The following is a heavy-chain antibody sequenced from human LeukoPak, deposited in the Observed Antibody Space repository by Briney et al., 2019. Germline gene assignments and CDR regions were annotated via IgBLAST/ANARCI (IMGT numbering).Heavy chain of an antibody. CDR2: ISYDGSNK. CDR3: ARGNYYDSSGSHVHY. J-gene: IGHJ4*02. Sequence: GGSLRLSCAASGFTFSSYAMHWVRQAPGKGLEWVAVISYDGSNKYYADSVKGRFTISRDNSKNTLYLQMNSLRAEDTAVYYCARGNYYDSSGSHVHYWGQGTLVTVSS. CDR1: GFTFSSYA. D-gene: IGHD3-22*01. V-gene: IGHV3-30*04.